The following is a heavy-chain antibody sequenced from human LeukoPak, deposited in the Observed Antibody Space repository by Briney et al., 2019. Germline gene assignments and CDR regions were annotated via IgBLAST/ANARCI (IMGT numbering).Heavy chain of an antibody. V-gene: IGHV3-30*02. CDR2: IRYDGSNK. J-gene: IGHJ4*02. Sequence: PGRSLRLSCAASGFTFSSYGIHWVRQAPGKGLEWVAFIRYDGSNKYYADSVKGRFTISRDNSKNTVYLRMSSLRADDTAVYYCAKDPTMSRLYYFEYWDQGSLVTVSS. CDR3: AKDPTMSRLYYFEY. D-gene: IGHD6-25*01. CDR1: GFTFSSYG.